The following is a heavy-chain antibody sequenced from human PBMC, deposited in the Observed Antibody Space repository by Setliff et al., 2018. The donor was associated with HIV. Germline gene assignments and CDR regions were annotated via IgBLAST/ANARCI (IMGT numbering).Heavy chain of an antibody. CDR1: GYTFTSYG. V-gene: IGHV1-18*01. CDR3: ARGRSIIMTFGGGNDAFDI. CDR2: ISAYNGNT. Sequence: ASVKVSCKASGYTFTSYGISWVRQAPGQGLEWMGWISAYNGNTNYAQKFQGRVTMTTDTSTTTAYMELRSLRSDDTAVYYCARGRSIIMTFGGGNDAFDIWGQGTMVTVSS. D-gene: IGHD3-16*01. J-gene: IGHJ3*02.